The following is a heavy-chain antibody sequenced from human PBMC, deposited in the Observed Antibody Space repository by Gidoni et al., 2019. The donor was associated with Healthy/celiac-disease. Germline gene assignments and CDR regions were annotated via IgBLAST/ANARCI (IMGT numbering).Heavy chain of an antibody. J-gene: IGHJ3*02. CDR1: GFTFRDYY. Sequence: QVQLVESGGGLVNPGGSLRLSCAASGFTFRDYYMSWIRQAPGKGLEWVAYISSSGSTIYYADSVKGRFTISRDNAKNSLYLQMNSLRAEDTAVYYCARVGDFWSGFNDAFDIWGQGTMVTVSS. CDR2: ISSSGSTI. D-gene: IGHD3-3*01. CDR3: ARVGDFWSGFNDAFDI. V-gene: IGHV3-11*01.